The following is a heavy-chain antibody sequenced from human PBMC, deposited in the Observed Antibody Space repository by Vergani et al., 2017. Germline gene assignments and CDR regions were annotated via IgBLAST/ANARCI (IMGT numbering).Heavy chain of an antibody. J-gene: IGHJ4*02. V-gene: IGHV3-23*01. CDR1: GITFSSYA. CDR3: AKDITWELRVPYY. CDR2: ISGSGGST. Sequence: EVQLLESGGGLVQPGGSLILSCSASGITFSSYAISWVRQAPGKGLEWVSAISGSGGSTYYADSVKCRFTSARDNSNNTLYLQMNSLRAEDTAVYYCAKDITWELRVPYYWGQGTLVTVSS. D-gene: IGHD1-26*01.